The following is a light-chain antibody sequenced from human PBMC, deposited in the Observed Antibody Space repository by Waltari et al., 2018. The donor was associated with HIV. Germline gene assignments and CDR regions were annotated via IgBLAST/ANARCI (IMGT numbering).Light chain of an antibody. CDR1: QSISSN. CDR2: GAS. CDR3: QQYTNWPIT. Sequence: EIVMTQSPVTLSVSPGERATLSCRASQSISSNLAWYQQKPGQAPRLLIYGASARATGIPARFSGSGSGTEFTLAISSLQSEDFAVYYCQQYTNWPITFGQGTRLEIK. J-gene: IGKJ5*01. V-gene: IGKV3-15*01.